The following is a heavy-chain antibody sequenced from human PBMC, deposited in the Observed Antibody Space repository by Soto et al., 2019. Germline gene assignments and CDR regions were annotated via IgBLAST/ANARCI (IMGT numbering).Heavy chain of an antibody. Sequence: GGSLGLSCAASGLTFSSYWMHWVRQAPGKGLVWVSRISTDGSVTTYADSVKGRFTISRDNAKNTLYLQMNSLRAEDTAVYYCARAPYSSGWWGLDYWGQGTLVTVSS. CDR2: ISTDGSVT. D-gene: IGHD6-19*01. V-gene: IGHV3-74*01. J-gene: IGHJ4*02. CDR3: ARAPYSSGWWGLDY. CDR1: GLTFSSYW.